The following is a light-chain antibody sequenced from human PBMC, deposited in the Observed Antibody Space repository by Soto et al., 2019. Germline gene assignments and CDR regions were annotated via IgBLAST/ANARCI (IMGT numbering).Light chain of an antibody. CDR2: AAS. CDR3: QKYNSAPRT. J-gene: IGKJ1*01. CDR1: QGISNY. Sequence: DIQMTQSPSSLSASVGDRVTITCRASQGISNYLAWYQQKPGKVPKLLIYAASTLQAGVPARFSGSGSGTEFTLTISSLQPEDVATYYCQKYNSAPRTFGQGTKVEIK. V-gene: IGKV1-27*01.